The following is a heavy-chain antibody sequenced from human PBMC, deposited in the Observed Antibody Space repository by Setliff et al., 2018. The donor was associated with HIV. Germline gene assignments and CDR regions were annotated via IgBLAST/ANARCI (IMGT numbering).Heavy chain of an antibody. CDR3: ARGVRGVRGPYYMDV. CDR1: GGSISSHY. J-gene: IGHJ6*03. D-gene: IGHD3-10*01. CDR2: ISYSGST. V-gene: IGHV4-59*11. Sequence: SETLSLTCTVSGGSISSHYWSWIRQPPGKGLEWIGYISYSGSTNYNPSLKSRVTISVDTSKNQFSLKLSSVTAADAAVYYCARGVRGVRGPYYMDVWGKGTTVTVSS.